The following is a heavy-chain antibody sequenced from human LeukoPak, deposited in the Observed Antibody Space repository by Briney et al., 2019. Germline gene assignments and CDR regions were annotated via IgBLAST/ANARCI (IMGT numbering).Heavy chain of an antibody. J-gene: IGHJ3*02. CDR1: GYSIGSGYY. CDR3: ARAITTGSDYYDRVYAFDI. CDR2: IYHSGST. D-gene: IGHD3-22*01. Sequence: SETLSLTCTVSGYSIGSGYYWGWIRQPPGKGLEWIGSIYHSGSTYYNPSLKSRVTISVDTSKNQFSLKLSSVTAADTAVYYCARAITTGSDYYDRVYAFDIWGQGTMVTVSS. V-gene: IGHV4-38-2*02.